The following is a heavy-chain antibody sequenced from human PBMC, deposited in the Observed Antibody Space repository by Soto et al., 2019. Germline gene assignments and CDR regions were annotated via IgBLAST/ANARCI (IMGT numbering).Heavy chain of an antibody. J-gene: IGHJ4*02. CDR1: GFTFSSYG. D-gene: IGHD4-17*01. Sequence: GGSLRLSCAASGFTFSSYGMHWVRQAPGKGLEWVAVILYDGSKKYYADSMKGRFTISRDNSKNTLYLQMDSLRAEDTAVYYCAKDRGALRWSEEHYYFDYWGQGALVTVS. V-gene: IGHV3-30*18. CDR3: AKDRGALRWSEEHYYFDY. CDR2: ILYDGSKK.